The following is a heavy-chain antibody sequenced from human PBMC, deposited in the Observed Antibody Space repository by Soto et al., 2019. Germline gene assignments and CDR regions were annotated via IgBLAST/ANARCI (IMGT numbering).Heavy chain of an antibody. CDR1: GFTFSDYA. J-gene: IGHJ4*02. Sequence: VQLVESGGGVVQPGRSLRLSCAASGFTFSDYAMHWVRQAPGQGLEWVAVVSHDGRNTHYADSVKGRFTISRDSSKNTVSLEMTSLSAEDTAVYYCARGGRQWMVTSDFNYWGQGALVTVSS. CDR3: ARGGRQWMVTSDFNY. V-gene: IGHV3-30*03. CDR2: VSHDGRNT. D-gene: IGHD6-19*01.